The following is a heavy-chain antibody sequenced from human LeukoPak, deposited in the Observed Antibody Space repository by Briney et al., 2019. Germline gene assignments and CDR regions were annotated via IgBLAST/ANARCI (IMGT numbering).Heavy chain of an antibody. Sequence: SETLSLTCTVSGGSISSSSYYWGWIRQPPGKGLEWIGSIYYSGSTYYNPSLKSRVTISVDTSKNQFSLKLSSVTAADTAVYYCARDVRLYCSGGSCYQTFDYWGQGTLVTVSS. CDR1: GGSISSSSYY. CDR2: IYYSGST. V-gene: IGHV4-39*07. D-gene: IGHD2-15*01. J-gene: IGHJ4*02. CDR3: ARDVRLYCSGGSCYQTFDY.